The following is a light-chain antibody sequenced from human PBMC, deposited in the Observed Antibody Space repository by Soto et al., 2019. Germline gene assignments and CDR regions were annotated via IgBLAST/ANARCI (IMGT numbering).Light chain of an antibody. J-gene: IGLJ1*01. V-gene: IGLV1-40*01. CDR2: GDN. CDR1: TSNSGAGYD. Sequence: QSVLTQPPSVSGAPGQRVTVPCTGSTSNSGAGYDVHWYQQLPGTAPKPLVSGDNNRPSGVPERFSVSKSDTSASLAINGLQPEDEADYYCQSYDSNLSAYVFGTGTKLTVL. CDR3: QSYDSNLSAYV.